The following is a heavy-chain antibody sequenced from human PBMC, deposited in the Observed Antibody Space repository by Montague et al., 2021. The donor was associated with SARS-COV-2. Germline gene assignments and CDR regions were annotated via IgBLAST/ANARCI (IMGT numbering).Heavy chain of an antibody. Sequence: SETLSLTCSVSGYSITRVFWGWLRQPPGKGLEWIGHLHHSGGTNFNASLKSRLTMSPDTSKNQFSLQLSSVTAADTAVYYCARLYLGFNGKMYFFDAWGQGILVTVSS. V-gene: IGHV4-59*01. CDR2: LHHSGGT. CDR1: GYSITRVF. CDR3: ARLYLGFNGKMYFFDA. J-gene: IGHJ4*02. D-gene: IGHD2-8*01.